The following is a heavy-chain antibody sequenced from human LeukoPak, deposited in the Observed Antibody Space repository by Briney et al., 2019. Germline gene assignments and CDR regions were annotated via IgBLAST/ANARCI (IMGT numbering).Heavy chain of an antibody. CDR1: GYTFTDYH. CDR3: ARGGSVPGRPGWFDP. Sequence: ASVKVSCKASGYTFTDYHIHWVRQAPGQGLEWMGWINPNSGGTNYAQKFQGRVTMTRDTSINTVYMELSSLRSDDTAVFYCARGGSVPGRPGWFDPWGEG. D-gene: IGHD3-16*01. J-gene: IGHJ5*02. V-gene: IGHV1-2*02. CDR2: INPNSGGT.